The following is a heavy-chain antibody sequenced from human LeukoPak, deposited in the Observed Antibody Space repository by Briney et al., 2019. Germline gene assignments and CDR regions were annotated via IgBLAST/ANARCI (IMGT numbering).Heavy chain of an antibody. D-gene: IGHD3-22*01. Sequence: GASVKVSCKAAGYTFTSYGILWGRQAPGLGLEWMGVIITYNGNTNYAQKIEGGGTMTTDTSTSTAYMELRSLRYDDTAVYYCARVAGGTMIVVCDYWGQGTLVTVSS. CDR3: ARVAGGTMIVVCDY. CDR2: IITYNGNT. CDR1: GYTFTSYG. J-gene: IGHJ4*02. V-gene: IGHV1-18*01.